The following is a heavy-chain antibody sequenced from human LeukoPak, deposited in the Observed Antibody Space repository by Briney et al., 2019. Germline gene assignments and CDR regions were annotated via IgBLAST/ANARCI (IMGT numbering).Heavy chain of an antibody. Sequence: ASVKVSCKVSGYTLTELSMHWVRQAPGKGLEWVSAISGSGGSTYYADSVKGRFTISRDNSKNTLYLQMNSLRAEDTAVYYCAKDPDGLVVAAPGGYFQHWGQGTLVTVSS. V-gene: IGHV3-23*01. D-gene: IGHD2-15*01. CDR2: ISGSGGST. CDR3: AKDPDGLVVAAPGGYFQH. CDR1: GYTLTELS. J-gene: IGHJ1*01.